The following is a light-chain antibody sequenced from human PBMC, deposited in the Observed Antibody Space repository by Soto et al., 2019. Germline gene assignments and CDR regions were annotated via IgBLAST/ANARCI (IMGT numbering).Light chain of an antibody. CDR2: DNN. CDR1: SSNIGNNY. CDR3: GTWDSSLSALV. Sequence: QSVLTQPPSVSAAPGQKVTISCSGSSSNIGNNYVSWYRQLPGTAPKLLIYDNNKRPSGIPDRFSGSKSGTSATLGITGLPTGDEADYYCGTWDSSLSALVFGGGTKLTVL. J-gene: IGLJ2*01. V-gene: IGLV1-51*01.